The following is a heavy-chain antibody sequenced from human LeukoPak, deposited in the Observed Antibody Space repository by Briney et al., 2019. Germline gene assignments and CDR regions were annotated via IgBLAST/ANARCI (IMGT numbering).Heavy chain of an antibody. CDR1: GYAFTDSY. CDR2: INPNSGRT. V-gene: IGHV1-2*02. J-gene: IGHJ2*01. CDR3: ARRRGYDYDWLFNL. Sequence: ASVKVSRKASGYAFTDSYIHWVRQAPGQGLEWMGWINPNSGRTEFAQNFQGRVTMTRDTSISTAYMEMGRLTSDDTAVYYCARRRGYDYDWLFNLWGRGTLVPVSS. D-gene: IGHD5-12*01.